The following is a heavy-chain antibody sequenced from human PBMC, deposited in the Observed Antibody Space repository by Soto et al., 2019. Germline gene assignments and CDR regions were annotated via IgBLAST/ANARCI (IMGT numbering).Heavy chain of an antibody. CDR2: ISGSGSSV. CDR3: AKVRASYLRASYFYYRLAV. D-gene: IGHD3-16*01. Sequence: EVELLESGGGLVRPGGSLRLSCAASGFTFSHYVLSWVRQSPERGLEWVSSISGSGSSVYVADSVRGRFIMSRDLSTNTVSLQMNSLRAEDTAVYYCAKVRASYLRASYFYYRLAVWGQGTTVTVSS. V-gene: IGHV3-23*01. CDR1: GFTFSHYV. J-gene: IGHJ6*02.